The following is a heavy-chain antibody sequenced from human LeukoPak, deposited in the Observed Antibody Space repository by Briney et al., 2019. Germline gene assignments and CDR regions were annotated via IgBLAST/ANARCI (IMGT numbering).Heavy chain of an antibody. CDR1: GGSLSGNY. CDR2: INHSGST. CDR3: ARGGGMQDFDY. D-gene: IGHD1-26*01. V-gene: IGHV4-34*01. Sequence: PSETLSLTCAVYGGSLSGNYWSWIRQPPGKGLEWIGEINHSGSTNYNPSLKSRVTISVDTSKNQFSLKLSSVTAADTAVYYCARGGGMQDFDYWGQGTLVTVSS. J-gene: IGHJ4*02.